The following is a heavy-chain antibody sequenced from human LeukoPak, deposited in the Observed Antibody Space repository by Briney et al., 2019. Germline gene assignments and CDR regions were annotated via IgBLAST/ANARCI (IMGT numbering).Heavy chain of an antibody. D-gene: IGHD3-22*01. Sequence: SETLSLTCTVSGGSISNYYWTWIRQPPGKGLEWIGYIYYTGSANYNPSLKSRVTISEDTSKNQFSLKLSSVTAADTAVYYCARRSDYYDILNLWGQGAMVTVSS. V-gene: IGHV4-59*01. CDR2: IYYTGSA. J-gene: IGHJ3*01. CDR3: ARRSDYYDILNL. CDR1: GGSISNYY.